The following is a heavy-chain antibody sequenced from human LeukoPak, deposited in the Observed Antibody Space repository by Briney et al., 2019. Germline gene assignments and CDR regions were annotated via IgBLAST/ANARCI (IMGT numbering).Heavy chain of an antibody. CDR3: ARDRTPTAYYYYYMDV. V-gene: IGHV1-46*01. J-gene: IGHJ6*03. CDR2: INPSGGST. Sequence: ASVKVSCKASGYTFTSYYMHWVRQAPGQGLEWMGIINPSGGSTSYAQKFQGRVTMTRDMSTSTVYMELSRLRSDDTAVYYCARDRTPTAYYYYYMDVWGKGTTVTVSS. D-gene: IGHD1-14*01. CDR1: GYTFTSYY.